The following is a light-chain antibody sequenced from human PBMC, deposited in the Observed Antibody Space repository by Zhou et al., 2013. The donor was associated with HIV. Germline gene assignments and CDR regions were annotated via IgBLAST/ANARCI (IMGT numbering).Light chain of an antibody. CDR2: AAS. J-gene: IGKJ1*01. V-gene: IGKV1-39*01. CDR1: QTISTY. CDR3: QQSYSGPWT. Sequence: DIQMTQSPSSLSASVGDRVTITCRASQTISTYLNWYQQKPGKAPNLLIYAASSLQSGVPSRFSGSGSGTDFTLIISSLQPEDFATYYCQQSYSGPWTFGRGTKVEIK.